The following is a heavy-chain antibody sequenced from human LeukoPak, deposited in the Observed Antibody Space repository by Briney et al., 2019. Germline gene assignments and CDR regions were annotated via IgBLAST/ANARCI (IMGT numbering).Heavy chain of an antibody. D-gene: IGHD1-14*01. J-gene: IGHJ4*02. CDR2: IYYSGST. CDR3: AKGVGPRTLDY. V-gene: IGHV4-59*01. CDR1: GGSISSYY. Sequence: PSETLSLTCTVSGGSISSYYWSWIRQPPGKGLEWIGYIYYSGSTNYNPSLKSRVTISVDTSKNQFSLKLSSVTAADTAVYYCAKGVGPRTLDYWGQGTLVTVSS.